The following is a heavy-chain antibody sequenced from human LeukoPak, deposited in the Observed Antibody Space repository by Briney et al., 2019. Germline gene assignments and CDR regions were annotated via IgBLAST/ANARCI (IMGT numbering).Heavy chain of an antibody. CDR1: GGSFSGYY. V-gene: IGHV4-34*01. J-gene: IGHJ4*02. CDR2: INHSGST. Sequence: SETLSLTCAVYGGSFSGYYWSWIRQPPGKGLEWIGEINHSGSTNYNPSLKSRVTISVDTSKNQFSLKLSSVTAADTAVYYCARRGDGYPTGFDYWGQGTLVTVSS. CDR3: ARRGDGYPTGFDY. D-gene: IGHD5-24*01.